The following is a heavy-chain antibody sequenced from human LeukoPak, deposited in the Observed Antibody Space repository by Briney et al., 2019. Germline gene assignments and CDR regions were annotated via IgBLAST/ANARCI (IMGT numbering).Heavy chain of an antibody. D-gene: IGHD6-13*01. CDR1: GGSISSYY. CDR3: ARGGSSWSFPYYFDY. Sequence: PSETLSLTCTVSGGSISSYYWSWIRQPAGKGLEWIGRIYTSGSTNYNSSLKSRVTMSVDTSKNQFSLKLSSVTAADTAVYYCARGGSSWSFPYYFDYWGQGTLVTVSS. V-gene: IGHV4-4*07. CDR2: IYTSGST. J-gene: IGHJ4*02.